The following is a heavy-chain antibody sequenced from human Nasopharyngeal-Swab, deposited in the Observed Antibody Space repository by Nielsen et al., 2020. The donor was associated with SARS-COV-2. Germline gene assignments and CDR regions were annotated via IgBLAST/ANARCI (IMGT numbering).Heavy chain of an antibody. D-gene: IGHD3-9*01. CDR3: AKDMLRYFDWLVKYALDV. J-gene: IGHJ6*02. V-gene: IGHV3-9*01. CDR1: GFTFDDYA. Sequence: SLKISCAASGFTFDDYAMHWVRQAPGKGLEWVSGISWNSGSIGYADSVKGRFTISRDNAKNSLYLQMNSLRAEDTALYYCAKDMLRYFDWLVKYALDVWGQGTTVTVS. CDR2: ISWNSGSI.